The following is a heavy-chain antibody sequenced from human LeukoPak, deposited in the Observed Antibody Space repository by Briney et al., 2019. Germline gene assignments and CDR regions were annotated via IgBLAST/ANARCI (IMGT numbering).Heavy chain of an antibody. CDR1: GYTFTGYY. D-gene: IGHD5-18*01. V-gene: IGHV1-2*02. J-gene: IGHJ4*02. Sequence: ASVKVSCKASGYTFTGYYMHWVRQAPGQGLEWMGWINPNSGGTNYAQKFQGRVTMTRDTSISTAYMELRSLRSDDTAVYYCARDRGGYSYVSVYWGQGTLVTVSS. CDR2: INPNSGGT. CDR3: ARDRGGYSYVSVY.